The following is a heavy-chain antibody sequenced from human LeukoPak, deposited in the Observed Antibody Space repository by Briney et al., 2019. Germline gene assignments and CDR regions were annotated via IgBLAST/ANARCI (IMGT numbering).Heavy chain of an antibody. V-gene: IGHV4-38-2*02. CDR1: GYFLSSGFY. Sequence: SETLSLTCSVSGYFLSSGFYWGWIRQPPGKGLEWIASVYHSGTTIYNPSLKSRVTMSMDTSMNHYSLKLRSVTAADTAVYYCARTRSDSSPVATWGQGTLVTVSS. D-gene: IGHD3-22*01. CDR3: ARTRSDSSPVAT. J-gene: IGHJ4*02. CDR2: VYHSGTT.